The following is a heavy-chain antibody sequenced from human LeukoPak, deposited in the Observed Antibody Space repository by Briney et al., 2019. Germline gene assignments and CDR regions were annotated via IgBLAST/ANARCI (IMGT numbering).Heavy chain of an antibody. V-gene: IGHV1-69*01. J-gene: IGHJ5*02. D-gene: IGHD3-10*01. CDR3: ALGSRGVMTDWFDP. CDR1: GGTFNNYA. CDR2: IIPMFGTA. Sequence: SVKVSFKASGGTFNNYAISWVRQAPGQGLEWMGGIIPMFGTANYAQKYQGRVTITADESTSTAHIELSSLRSEDTAMYYCALGSRGVMTDWFDPWGQGTLVTVSS.